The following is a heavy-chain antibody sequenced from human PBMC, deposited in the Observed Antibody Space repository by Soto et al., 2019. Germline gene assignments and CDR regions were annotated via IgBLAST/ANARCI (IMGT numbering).Heavy chain of an antibody. CDR3: TTDLGGSGWPLDF. J-gene: IGHJ4*02. CDR2: IKSKTDGGTT. Sequence: EVQLVESGGGLVKPGGSLRLSCAASGFTFSNAWMSWVRQAPGKGLEWVGRIKSKTDGGTTDYAAPVKGRFTISRDDSKNTLYLQMNSLKTEDTAVYYCTTDLGGSGWPLDFWGQGTLVTVSS. CDR1: GFTFSNAW. V-gene: IGHV3-15*01. D-gene: IGHD6-19*01.